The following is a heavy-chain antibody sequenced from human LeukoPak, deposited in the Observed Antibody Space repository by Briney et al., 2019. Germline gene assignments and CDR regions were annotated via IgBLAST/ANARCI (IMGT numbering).Heavy chain of an antibody. Sequence: SVKVSCKASGGTFSSYAISWVRQAPGQGLEWMGGIIPIFGTANYAQKFRGRVTITADESTSTAYMELSSLRSEDTAVYYCATPAGGYSYGRYFDYWGQGTLVTVSS. CDR1: GGTFSSYA. CDR3: ATPAGGYSYGRYFDY. J-gene: IGHJ4*02. CDR2: IIPIFGTA. V-gene: IGHV1-69*13. D-gene: IGHD5-18*01.